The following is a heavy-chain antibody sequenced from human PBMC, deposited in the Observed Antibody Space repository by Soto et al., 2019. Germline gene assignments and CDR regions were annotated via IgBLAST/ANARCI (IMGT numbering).Heavy chain of an antibody. V-gene: IGHV1-69*01. CDR2: IITIPGTA. D-gene: IGHD2-2*01. CDR3: ARSQGSSTSLEIYYYYYYGMDV. J-gene: IGHJ6*02. CDR1: GGTFSSYA. Sequence: QVQLVQSGAEVKKPGSSLKVSCKASGGTFSSYAISWVRQAPGQGLEWMGGIITIPGTANYAQKFQGRVTITADESTRTAYTELSSLRSEDTAVYYCARSQGSSTSLEIYYYYYYGMDVWGQGTTVTVSS.